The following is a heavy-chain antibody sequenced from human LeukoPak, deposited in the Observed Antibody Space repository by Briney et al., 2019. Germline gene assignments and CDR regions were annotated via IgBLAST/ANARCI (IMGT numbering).Heavy chain of an antibody. CDR2: INPNSGGT. V-gene: IGHV1-2*02. J-gene: IGHJ4*02. D-gene: IGHD3-9*01. CDR1: GYTFTGYY. Sequence: ASVKVFCKASGYTFTGYYMHWVRQAPGQGLEWMGWINPNSGGTNYAQKFQGRVTMTRDTSISTAYMELSRLRSDDTAVYYCARVAGDILTGGEFDYWGQGTLVTVSS. CDR3: ARVAGDILTGGEFDY.